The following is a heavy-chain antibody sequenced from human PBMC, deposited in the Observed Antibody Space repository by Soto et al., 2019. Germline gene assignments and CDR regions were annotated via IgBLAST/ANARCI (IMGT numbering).Heavy chain of an antibody. CDR2: ISNSGRIT. CDR1: GFIFSDYY. J-gene: IGHJ4*02. Sequence: QVHLEESGGGLVKPGGSLRLSCTASGFIFSDYYMSWIRQAPGKGLEWVSGISNSGRITHYADSVEGRFTISRDNAKDSLYLQITSLRPEDSAIYYGSRDHGGGGLTLEYWCQGTLVTVSS. CDR3: SRDHGGGGLTLEY. D-gene: IGHD3-16*01. V-gene: IGHV3-11*01.